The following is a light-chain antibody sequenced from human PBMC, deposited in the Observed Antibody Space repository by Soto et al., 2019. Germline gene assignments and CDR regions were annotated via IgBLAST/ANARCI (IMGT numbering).Light chain of an antibody. CDR3: QHYNGYSEA. V-gene: IGKV1-5*03. Sequence: DIQMTQSPSTLSGSVGDRVTITCRASKTISSWLAWYQQKPGKAPKLLIYKASTLKSGVPSRFSGSVSGTEFTLTISYLQPDDFATYYCQHYNGYSEAFGQGTKVDIK. CDR2: KAS. J-gene: IGKJ1*01. CDR1: KTISSW.